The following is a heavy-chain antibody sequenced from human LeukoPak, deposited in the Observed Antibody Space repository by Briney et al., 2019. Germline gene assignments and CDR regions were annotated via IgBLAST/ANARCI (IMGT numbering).Heavy chain of an antibody. CDR3: ARLSADDYDFWSGYLNAFDI. D-gene: IGHD3-3*01. Sequence: GESLKISCKGSGYSFTSYWIGWVRQMPGKGLEWMGIIYPGDSDTRYSPSFQGQVTISADKSISTAYLQWSSLKASDTAMYHCARLSADDYDFWSGYLNAFDIWGQGTMVTVSS. J-gene: IGHJ3*02. CDR2: IYPGDSDT. V-gene: IGHV5-51*01. CDR1: GYSFTSYW.